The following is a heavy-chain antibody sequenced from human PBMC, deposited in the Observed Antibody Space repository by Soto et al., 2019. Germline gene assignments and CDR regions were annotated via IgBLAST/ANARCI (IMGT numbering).Heavy chain of an antibody. Sequence: QVQLQESGPGLVKPSETLSLTCTVSGGSVSSGSYYWSWIRQPPGKGLEWIGYINDLGRTNYNPPLKSRVTISVDTSKNQFSLKLTSVTAADTAVYYCARSESSWYGGVYFDYWGRGTLVIVSS. CDR2: INDLGRT. CDR3: ARSESSWYGGVYFDY. V-gene: IGHV4-61*01. J-gene: IGHJ4*02. CDR1: GGSVSSGSYY. D-gene: IGHD6-13*01.